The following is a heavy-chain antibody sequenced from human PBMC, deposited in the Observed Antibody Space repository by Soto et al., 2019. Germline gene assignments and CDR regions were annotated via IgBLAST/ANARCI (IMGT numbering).Heavy chain of an antibody. V-gene: IGHV1-2*02. CDR3: ARIPYYYDSGSNDYF. J-gene: IGHJ4*02. Sequence: QVQLVQSGAEVRKPGASVRVSRSPSGHPFLDFYVHWVRQAPGKGLEWLGWINPNTGATNYAQMFEGRLTMTRDMSINTAYMELSRLTSDDTAVYYCARIPYYYDSGSNDYFWDQGTLVTVSS. CDR2: INPNTGAT. D-gene: IGHD3-10*01. CDR1: GHPFLDFY.